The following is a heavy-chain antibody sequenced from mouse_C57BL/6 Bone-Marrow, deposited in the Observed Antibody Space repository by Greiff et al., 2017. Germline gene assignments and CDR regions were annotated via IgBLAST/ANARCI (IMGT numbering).Heavy chain of an antibody. Sequence: EVNVVESGGGLVKPGGSLKLSCAASGFTFSDYGMHWVRQAPEKGLEWVAYISSGSSTIYYADTVKGRFTISRDNAKNTLFLQMTSLRSEDTAMYYCATNYYGSSWYFDVWGTGTTVTVSS. CDR3: ATNYYGSSWYFDV. CDR2: ISSGSSTI. J-gene: IGHJ1*03. D-gene: IGHD1-1*01. V-gene: IGHV5-17*01. CDR1: GFTFSDYG.